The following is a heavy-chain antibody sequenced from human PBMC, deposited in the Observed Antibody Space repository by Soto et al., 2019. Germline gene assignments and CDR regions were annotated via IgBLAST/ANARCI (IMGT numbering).Heavy chain of an antibody. J-gene: IGHJ1*01. V-gene: IGHV3-30*18. Sequence: QVQLVESGGGVVQPGRSLRLSCAASGFTFSSYGMHWVRQAPGKGLEWVAVISYDGSNKYYADSVKGRFTISRDNSQNTLYLQMNSLRAEDTAVYYCAKETWYSSSSREYFQHWGQGTLVTVSS. CDR2: ISYDGSNK. D-gene: IGHD6-6*01. CDR3: AKETWYSSSSREYFQH. CDR1: GFTFSSYG.